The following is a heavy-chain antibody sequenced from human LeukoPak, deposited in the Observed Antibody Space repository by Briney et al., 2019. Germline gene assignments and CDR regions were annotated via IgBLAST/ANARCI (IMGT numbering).Heavy chain of an antibody. Sequence: GGSLRLSCAASGFTFSGSAMHWVRQASGKGLEWVGRIKSKADSYATAYAASVKGRFTISRDDSKNTAYLQMNSLKTEDTAVYYCTYCSSNSCYYGYWGQGTLVTVSS. CDR2: IKSKADSYAT. D-gene: IGHD2-2*01. CDR3: TYCSSNSCYYGY. CDR1: GFTFSGSA. V-gene: IGHV3-73*01. J-gene: IGHJ4*02.